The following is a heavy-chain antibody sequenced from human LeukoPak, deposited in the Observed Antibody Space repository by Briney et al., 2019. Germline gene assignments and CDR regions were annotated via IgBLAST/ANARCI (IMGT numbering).Heavy chain of an antibody. J-gene: IGHJ4*02. CDR3: AKGYSYGPSKYYFDY. CDR1: GFTFSSYA. CDR2: ISGSGGST. D-gene: IGHD5-18*01. V-gene: IGHV3-23*01. Sequence: GGSLRVSCAASGFTFSSYAMSWVRQAPGKGLEWVSAISGSGGSTYYADSVKGRFTISRDNSKNTLYLQMNSLRAEDTAVYYCAKGYSYGPSKYYFDYWGQGTLVTVSS.